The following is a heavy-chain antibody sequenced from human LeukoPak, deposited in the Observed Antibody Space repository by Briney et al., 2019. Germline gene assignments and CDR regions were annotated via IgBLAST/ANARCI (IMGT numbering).Heavy chain of an antibody. CDR1: GFTFSSYD. CDR3: ARVTTVTPLYGMDL. V-gene: IGHV3-13*01. Sequence: GGSLRLSCAASGFTFSSYDMHWVRQATGKGLEWVSAIGTSGDTYYSGSVKGRFTVSREDAKKSFYLHMNGLRAGDTAVYYCARVTTVTPLYGMDLWGQGTTVTVSS. J-gene: IGHJ6*02. CDR2: IGTSGDT. D-gene: IGHD4-17*01.